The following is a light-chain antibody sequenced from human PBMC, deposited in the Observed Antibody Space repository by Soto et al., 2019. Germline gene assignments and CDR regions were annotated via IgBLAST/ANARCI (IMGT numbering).Light chain of an antibody. V-gene: IGKV3-20*01. J-gene: IGKJ1*01. CDR2: GAS. CDR1: QSVSTSY. CDR3: QQYGNSRGT. Sequence: EVVLTHSPGTLSLSPGERATLSFSASQSVSTSYLAWYQQKPGQAPRLLIYGASSRATGIPDRFSGSGSGTDFTLTISGLEPEDFAVYYCQQYGNSRGTFGQGTKVDIK.